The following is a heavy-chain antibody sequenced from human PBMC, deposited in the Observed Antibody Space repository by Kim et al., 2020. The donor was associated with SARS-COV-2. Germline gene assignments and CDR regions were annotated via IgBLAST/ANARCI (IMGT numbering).Heavy chain of an antibody. V-gene: IGHV1-46*01. J-gene: IGHJ4*02. CDR1: GYTFTSYY. CDR3: ARVMGTGENSYGPDPPDY. CDR2: INPSGGST. D-gene: IGHD5-18*01. Sequence: ASVKVSCKASGYTFTSYYMHWVRQAPGQGLEWMGIINPSGGSTSYAQKFQGRVTMTRDTSTSTVYMELSSLRSEDTAMYYCARVMGTGENSYGPDPPDYWGQGPLVAVSS.